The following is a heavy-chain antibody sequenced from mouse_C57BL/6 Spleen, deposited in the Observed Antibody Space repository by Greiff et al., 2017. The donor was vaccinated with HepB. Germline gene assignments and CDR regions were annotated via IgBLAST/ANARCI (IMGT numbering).Heavy chain of an antibody. J-gene: IGHJ2*01. CDR2: IYPGDGDT. V-gene: IGHV1-80*01. D-gene: IGHD1-1*01. CDR3: ARPGVTTVVEAPYFDY. CDR1: GYAFSSYW. Sequence: QVQLKESGAELVKPGASVKISCIASGYAFSSYWMNWVKQRPGKGLEWIGQIYPGDGDTNYNGKFKGKATLTADKSSSTAYMQLSSLTSEDSAVYFCARPGVTTVVEAPYFDYWGQGTTLTVSS.